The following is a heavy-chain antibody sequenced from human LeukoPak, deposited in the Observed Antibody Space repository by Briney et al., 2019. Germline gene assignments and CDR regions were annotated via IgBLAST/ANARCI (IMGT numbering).Heavy chain of an antibody. CDR2: ISYDGSNE. V-gene: IGHV3-30-3*01. Sequence: PGGSLRLSCAASGFTFSNYAMHWVRQAPGKGLEWVAVISYDGSNEYYADSVKGRFTISRDNSKNTLYLQMNSLRAEDTAVYYCAKGFYPFVGVVIPIDYWGQGTLVTVSS. D-gene: IGHD3-3*01. CDR3: AKGFYPFVGVVIPIDY. CDR1: GFTFSNYA. J-gene: IGHJ4*02.